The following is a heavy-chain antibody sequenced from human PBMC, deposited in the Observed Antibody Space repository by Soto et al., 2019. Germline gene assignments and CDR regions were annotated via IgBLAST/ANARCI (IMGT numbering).Heavy chain of an antibody. CDR2: IYHSGST. J-gene: IGHJ4*02. D-gene: IGHD1-20*01. V-gene: IGHV4-4*02. CDR3: ARVVYNWRIGHFDY. Sequence: SETLSLTCAVSSGSISSSNWWSWVRQPPGKGLEWIGEIYHSGSTNYNPSLKSRVTISVDKSKNQFSLKLSSVTAADTAVYYCARVVYNWRIGHFDYWGQGTLVTAPQ. CDR1: SGSISSSNW.